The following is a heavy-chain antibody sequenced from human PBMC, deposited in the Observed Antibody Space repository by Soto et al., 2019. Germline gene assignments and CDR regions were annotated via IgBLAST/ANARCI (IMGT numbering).Heavy chain of an antibody. CDR2: TRNKANSYTT. V-gene: IGHV3-72*01. J-gene: IGHJ3*02. D-gene: IGHD1-26*01. Sequence: EVQLVESGGGLVQPGGSLRLSCAASGFTFSDHYMDWVRQAPGKGLEWVGRTRNKANSYTTEYAASVKGRFTISRDDSKNSLYLQMNSLKTEDTAVYYCARARAWEPDGAFDIWGQGTMVTVSS. CDR3: ARARAWEPDGAFDI. CDR1: GFTFSDHY.